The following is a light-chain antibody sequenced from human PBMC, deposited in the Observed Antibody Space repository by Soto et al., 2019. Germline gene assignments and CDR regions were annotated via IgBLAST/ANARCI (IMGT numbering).Light chain of an antibody. J-gene: IGLJ2*01. Sequence: QSVLTQPPSVSAAPGQKVTISCSGSSSNIGNTYVSWYQQLPGTAPKLLICDNDQRPSGIPDRFSGSKSDTSATLAITGLQAGDEADYYCGAWDTNLNAEVFGGGTKVTVL. CDR2: DND. CDR1: SSNIGNTY. CDR3: GAWDTNLNAEV. V-gene: IGLV1-51*01.